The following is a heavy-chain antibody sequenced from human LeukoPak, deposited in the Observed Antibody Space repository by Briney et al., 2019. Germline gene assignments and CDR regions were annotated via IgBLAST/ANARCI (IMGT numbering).Heavy chain of an antibody. D-gene: IGHD6-19*01. CDR3: AKVGTAVALTGSWFDP. CDR2: ISWNSGSI. V-gene: IGHV3-9*01. J-gene: IGHJ5*02. Sequence: GRSLRLSCAASGFTFDDYAMPWVRQAPGKGLEWVSGISWNSGSIGYADSVKGRFTISRDNAKNSLYLQMNSLRAEDTALYYCAKVGTAVALTGSWFDPWGQGTLVTVSS. CDR1: GFTFDDYA.